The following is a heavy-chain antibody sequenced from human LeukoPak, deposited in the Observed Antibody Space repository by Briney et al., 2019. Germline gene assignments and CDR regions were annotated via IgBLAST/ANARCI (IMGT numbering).Heavy chain of an antibody. V-gene: IGHV3-21*01. CDR2: ISSSSSYI. CDR3: ARDAQRYSSSSDYFDY. CDR1: GFTFSSYS. J-gene: IGHJ4*02. D-gene: IGHD6-6*01. Sequence: GGSLRLSCAASGFTFSSYSMNWVRQAPGKGLEWVSSISSSSSYIYYADSVKGRFTISRDNAKNSLYLQMNSLRAEDTAVYYCARDAQRYSSSSDYFDYWGQGTLVTVSS.